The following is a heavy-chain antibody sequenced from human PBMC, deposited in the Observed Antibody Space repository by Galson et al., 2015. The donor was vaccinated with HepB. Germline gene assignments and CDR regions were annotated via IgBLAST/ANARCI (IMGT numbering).Heavy chain of an antibody. V-gene: IGHV4-4*07. Sequence: ETLSLTCTVSGLSITNDYWMWIRQPAGKGLEWIGQIYSSGYTNYNPSLKSRVTMSMGTSNAQISLKLTSVTAADTAVYYCASPGGYWGQGTLVIVSS. CDR2: IYSSGYT. CDR1: GLSITNDY. CDR3: ASPGGY. D-gene: IGHD1-26*01. J-gene: IGHJ4*02.